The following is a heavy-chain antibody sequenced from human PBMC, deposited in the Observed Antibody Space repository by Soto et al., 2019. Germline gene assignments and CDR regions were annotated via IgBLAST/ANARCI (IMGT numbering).Heavy chain of an antibody. J-gene: IGHJ6*02. CDR2: IIPTFGTG. Sequence: QVLLVQSGPEVKKPGSSVKVSCKASGGTFNNDAINWVRQAPGKGLEWMGGIIPTFGTGNHAQKFQGRVTITAGESTTTAYMELNSLRYEDTAIYYCAGVDGTLVRGGRSSPYEMDVWGQGTMVIVSS. V-gene: IGHV1-69*01. CDR3: AGVDGTLVRGGRSSPYEMDV. D-gene: IGHD3-10*01. CDR1: GGTFNNDA.